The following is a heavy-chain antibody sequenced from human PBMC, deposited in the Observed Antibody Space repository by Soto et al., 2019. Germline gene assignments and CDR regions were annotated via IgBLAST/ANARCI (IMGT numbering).Heavy chain of an antibody. CDR3: ARHRGTTVAKFYCDN. CDR1: GGSINSYC. D-gene: IGHD4-4*01. Sequence: TSETLSLTCTVSGGSINSYCWSWIRQPPGKGLEWIAYIFDSGNANYNPSLKSRATISVDTSKNQFSLKLTSVTAADTAVYSCARHRGTTVAKFYCDNWSQRERVTVSA. J-gene: IGHJ4*02. CDR2: IFDSGNA. V-gene: IGHV4-59*08.